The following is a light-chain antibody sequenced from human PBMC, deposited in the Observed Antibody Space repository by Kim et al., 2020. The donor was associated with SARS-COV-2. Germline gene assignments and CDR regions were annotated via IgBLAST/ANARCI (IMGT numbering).Light chain of an antibody. CDR2: SNN. J-gene: IGLJ3*02. CDR1: SSNIGRNI. Sequence: QSVLTQPPSASETPGQRVTISCSGSSSNIGRNIVNWYQQFPGTAPKLLIYSNNQRPSRVPDRFSGSKSGTSASLAISGLQSADESDYYCAAWDDSLNAWVFGGGTQLTVL. CDR3: AAWDDSLNAWV. V-gene: IGLV1-44*01.